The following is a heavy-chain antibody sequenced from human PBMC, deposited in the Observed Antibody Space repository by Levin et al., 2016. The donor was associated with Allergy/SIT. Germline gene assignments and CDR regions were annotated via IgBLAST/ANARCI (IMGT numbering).Heavy chain of an antibody. CDR2: FYYSGHT. D-gene: IGHD6-13*01. Sequence: SETLSLTCIVSRGSIDNYYWGWIRQPPGKGLEWIGYFYYSGHTTYNPSLESRVTISVDRSKNQFSLKLRSVTAADTAVYYCARGDSSPLTHYYWGQGTLVTVSS. CDR1: RGSIDNYY. CDR3: ARGDSSPLTHYY. J-gene: IGHJ4*02. V-gene: IGHV4-59*01.